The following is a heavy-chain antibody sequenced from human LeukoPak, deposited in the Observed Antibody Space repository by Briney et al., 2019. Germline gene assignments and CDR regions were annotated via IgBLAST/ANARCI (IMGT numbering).Heavy chain of an antibody. D-gene: IGHD4-23*01. J-gene: IGHJ4*02. CDR1: GGSISSYY. Sequence: PSETLSLTCTVSGGSISSYYWSWIRQPPGKGLEWIGYIYYSGSTNYNPSLKSRVTISVDTSKDQFSLKLSSVTAADTAVYYCASTVVTRGPYDYWGQGTLVTVSS. CDR2: IYYSGST. CDR3: ASTVVTRGPYDY. V-gene: IGHV4-59*01.